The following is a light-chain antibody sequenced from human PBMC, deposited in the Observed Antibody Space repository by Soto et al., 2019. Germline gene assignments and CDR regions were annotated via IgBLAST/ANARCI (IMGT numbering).Light chain of an antibody. V-gene: IGLV2-14*02. CDR2: EAN. J-gene: IGLJ2*01. CDR1: TSDLGNYNF. Sequence: QSALTQPASVSGSPAQSITISCTGITSDLGNYNFVSWCEVHPGKAPKLLMYEANKRPSGVSDRFSGSKSGNTASLTISGLQPEDEADYYCSCTSFTDNSDLVVFGGGTQLTVL. CDR3: SCTSFTDNSDLVV.